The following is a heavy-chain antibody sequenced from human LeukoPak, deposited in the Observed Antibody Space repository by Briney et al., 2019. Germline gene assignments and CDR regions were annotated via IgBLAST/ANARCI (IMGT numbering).Heavy chain of an antibody. Sequence: GASVKVSCKASGGTFSSYAISWVRQAPGQGLEWMGGIIPIFGTANYAQKFQGRVTITADKSTSTAYMGLSSLRSEDTAVYYCARARREDGYNSLDAFDIWGQGTMVTVSS. CDR3: ARARREDGYNSLDAFDI. CDR1: GGTFSSYA. J-gene: IGHJ3*02. V-gene: IGHV1-69*06. CDR2: IIPIFGTA. D-gene: IGHD5-24*01.